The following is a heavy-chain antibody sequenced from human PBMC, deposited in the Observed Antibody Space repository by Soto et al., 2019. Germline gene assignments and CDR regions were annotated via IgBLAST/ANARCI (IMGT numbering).Heavy chain of an antibody. J-gene: IGHJ3*02. CDR2: IYYSGST. Sequence: LQMLSHSSSVADGSISSRGYYWSLNRQHPGKGLEWIGYIYYSGSTYYNPSLKSRVTINPDTSKNQFSLQLNSVTPEDTAVYYCARDPAGDVAFDIWGQGTMVTVSS. CDR1: DGSISSRGYY. CDR3: ARDPAGDVAFDI. D-gene: IGHD7-27*01. V-gene: IGHV4-31*03.